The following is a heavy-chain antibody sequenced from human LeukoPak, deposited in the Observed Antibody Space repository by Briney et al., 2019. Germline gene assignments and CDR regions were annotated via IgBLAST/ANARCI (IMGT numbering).Heavy chain of an antibody. CDR3: ATNVPGTTYFDP. CDR2: INHSGST. D-gene: IGHD1-14*01. CDR1: GDSFSGYY. J-gene: IGHJ4*02. V-gene: IGHV4-34*01. Sequence: KPSETLSLTCAVYGDSFSGYYWTWIRQPPGKGLEWIGEINHSGSTNYNPSLKSRVTISVDTSKNQFSLNLTPVTAADTAAYYCATNVPGTTYFDPWGQGTLVTVSS.